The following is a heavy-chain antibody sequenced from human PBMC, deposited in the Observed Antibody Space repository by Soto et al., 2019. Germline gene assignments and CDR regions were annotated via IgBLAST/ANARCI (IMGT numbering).Heavy chain of an antibody. Sequence: EVQPLESGGGLVKPGGSLRLSCAASGFTFSSYSMNWVRQAPGKGLEWVSSISSSSSYIYYADSVKGRFTISRDNAKNSLYLQMNSLRAEDTAVYYCARESWRNYDAGEAFDIWGQRTMVTVSS. CDR1: GFTFSSYS. CDR3: ARESWRNYDAGEAFDI. CDR2: ISSSSSYI. J-gene: IGHJ3*02. D-gene: IGHD1-7*01. V-gene: IGHV3-21*01.